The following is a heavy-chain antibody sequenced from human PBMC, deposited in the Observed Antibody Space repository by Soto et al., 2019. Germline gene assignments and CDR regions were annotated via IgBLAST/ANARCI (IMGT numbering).Heavy chain of an antibody. J-gene: IGHJ3*02. CDR2: IYPGDSDT. CDR3: ARIRGMIVVVPPGAFDI. Sequence: PGESLKISCKGSGYSFTSYWIGWVRQMPGKGLGWMGIIYPGDSDTRYSPSFQGQVTISADKSISTAYLQWSSLKASDTAMYYCARIRGMIVVVPPGAFDIWGQGTMVTVSS. D-gene: IGHD3-22*01. CDR1: GYSFTSYW. V-gene: IGHV5-51*01.